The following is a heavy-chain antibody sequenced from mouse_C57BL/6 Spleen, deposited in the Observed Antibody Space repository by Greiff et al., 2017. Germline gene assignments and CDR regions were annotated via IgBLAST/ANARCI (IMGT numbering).Heavy chain of an antibody. CDR2: ISGGGGNT. D-gene: IGHD1-1*02. V-gene: IGHV5-9*01. CDR3: ARHGGYYWYFDV. J-gene: IGHJ1*03. CDR1: GFTFSSYT. Sequence: DVMLVESGGGLVKPGGSLKLSCAASGFTFSSYTMSWVRQTPEKRLEWVATISGGGGNTYYPDSVKGRFTISRDNAKNTLYLQMSSLRSEDTALYYCARHGGYYWYFDVWGTGTTVTVSS.